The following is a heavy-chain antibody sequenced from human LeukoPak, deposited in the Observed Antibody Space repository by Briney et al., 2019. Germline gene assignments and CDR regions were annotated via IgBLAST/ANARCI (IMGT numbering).Heavy chain of an antibody. CDR2: IKQDGSEK. J-gene: IGHJ4*02. V-gene: IGHV3-7*01. CDR3: ARGWNSDYFDY. D-gene: IGHD1-7*01. CDR1: GFTFSSYW. Sequence: GGSLRLSCAASGFTFSSYWMSWVRQAPGKGLEWVANIKQDGSEKYYVDSVKGRFTISRDNAKNSLYLQMNSLRAEDTAMYYCARGWNSDYFDYWGQGTLVTVSS.